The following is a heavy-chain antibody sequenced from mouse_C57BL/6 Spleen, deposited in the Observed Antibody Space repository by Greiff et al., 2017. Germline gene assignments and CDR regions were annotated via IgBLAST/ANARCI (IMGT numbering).Heavy chain of an antibody. CDR2: IYPRSGNT. J-gene: IGHJ4*01. CDR3: ARVGDGYYAMDY. Sequence: VKLQLSGAELARPGASVKLSCKVSGYTFTSYGISWVKLRTGQGLEWIGEIYPRSGNTYYNEKFKGKATLTADKSSSTAYMELRSLTSEDSAVYFCARVGDGYYAMDYWGQGTSVTVSS. V-gene: IGHV1-81*01. D-gene: IGHD2-3*01. CDR1: GYTFTSYG.